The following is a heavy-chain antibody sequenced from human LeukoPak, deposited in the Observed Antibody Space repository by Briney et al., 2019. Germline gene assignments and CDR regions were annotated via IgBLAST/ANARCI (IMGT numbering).Heavy chain of an antibody. V-gene: IGHV3-7*01. CDR2: IDQDGGGK. CDR3: ARGDWAPFDY. Sequence: GGSLRLSCAASGFTFSDYWMNWVRQAPGKGLEWVANIDQDGGGKYYLDSVKGRFTISRDNAKSSLYLQIDSLRGEDTAVYYCARGDWAPFDYWGQGSLLTVSS. CDR1: GFTFSDYW. D-gene: IGHD2-21*02. J-gene: IGHJ4*02.